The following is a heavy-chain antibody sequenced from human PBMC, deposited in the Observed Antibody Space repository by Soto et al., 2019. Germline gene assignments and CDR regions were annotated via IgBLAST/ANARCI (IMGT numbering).Heavy chain of an antibody. V-gene: IGHV3-30*18. CDR2: ISYDGSNK. D-gene: IGHD3-3*01. J-gene: IGHJ3*02. CDR1: GFTFSRYG. Sequence: PGGSLILASASSGFTFSRYGMHWVRQAPGKGLEWVAVISYDGSNKYYADSVKGRFTISRDNSKNTLYLQMNSLRAEDTAVYYCAKDIIPRANDAFDIWGQGTMVTVSS. CDR3: AKDIIPRANDAFDI.